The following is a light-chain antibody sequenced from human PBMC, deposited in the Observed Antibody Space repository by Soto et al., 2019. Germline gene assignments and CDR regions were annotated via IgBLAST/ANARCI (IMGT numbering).Light chain of an antibody. Sequence: QSALTQPRSVSGSPGQSVTISCTGTSSDVGGYNYVSWYQQHPGKAPKLMIYDVSKRPSGVPDRFSGSKSGNTASLTISGLHAEDEAYYYCCSYAGSLVVFGGGTKLTVL. V-gene: IGLV2-11*01. CDR3: CSYAGSLVV. CDR2: DVS. J-gene: IGLJ2*01. CDR1: SSDVGGYNY.